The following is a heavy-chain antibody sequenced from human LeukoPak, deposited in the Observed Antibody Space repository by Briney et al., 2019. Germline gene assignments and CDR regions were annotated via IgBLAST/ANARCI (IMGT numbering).Heavy chain of an antibody. V-gene: IGHV1-8*01. CDR2: MNPSSGNT. J-gene: IGHJ6*02. Sequence: GASVKVSCKASGYTFTSYDINWVRQATGQGLEWLGWMNPSSGNTGYAQKFQGRVTMTRDTSISTAYMELSSLRSEDTAVYYCARGAYYYDSAGLYLNYFYGMDVWGQGTTVTVSS. CDR3: ARGAYYYDSAGLYLNYFYGMDV. D-gene: IGHD3-22*01. CDR1: GYTFTSYD.